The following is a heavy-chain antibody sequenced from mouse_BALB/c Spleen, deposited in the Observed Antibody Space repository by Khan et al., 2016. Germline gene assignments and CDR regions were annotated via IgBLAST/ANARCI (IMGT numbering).Heavy chain of an antibody. CDR2: FYPGSGSI. J-gene: IGHJ2*01. V-gene: IGHV1-62-2*01. Sequence: QVQLQQCGAELVKPGASVKLSCKASGYTFTEYIIHWVKPRSGQGLERIGWFYPGSGSIKNNEKFKDNATLTADKSSSAVYMEPSRLTSEDSAVYCCERHEGRIMIATVYFAYWGQGTTLTDSS. D-gene: IGHD2-4*01. CDR1: GYTFTEYI. CDR3: ERHEGRIMIATVYFAY.